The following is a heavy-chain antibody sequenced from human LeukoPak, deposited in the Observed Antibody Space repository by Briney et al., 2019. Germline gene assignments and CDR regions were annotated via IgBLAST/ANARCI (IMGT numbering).Heavy chain of an antibody. V-gene: IGHV4-34*01. D-gene: IGHD4-17*01. CDR1: GGSFSGYH. CDR2: IYYSGST. Sequence: SETLSLTCAVHGGSFSGYHWNWIRQPPGKGLEWIGSIYYSGSTYYNPSLKSRVTISVDTSKNQFSLKLSSVTAADTAVYYCARQDYGDEFFDYWGQGTLVTVSS. CDR3: ARQDYGDEFFDY. J-gene: IGHJ4*02.